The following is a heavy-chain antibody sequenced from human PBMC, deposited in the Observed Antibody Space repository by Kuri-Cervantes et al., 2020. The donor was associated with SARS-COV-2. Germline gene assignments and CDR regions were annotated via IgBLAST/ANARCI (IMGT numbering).Heavy chain of an antibody. J-gene: IGHJ3*02. CDR1: GFTFSNAW. Sequence: GESLKISCAASGFTFSNAWMSWVRQAPGKGLEWVANIKQDGSEKYYVDSVKGRFTISRDNAKNSLYLQMNSLRAEDTAVYYCARARLEWLPDAFDIWGQGTMVTVSS. CDR3: ARARLEWLPDAFDI. D-gene: IGHD3-3*01. V-gene: IGHV3-7*01. CDR2: IKQDGSEK.